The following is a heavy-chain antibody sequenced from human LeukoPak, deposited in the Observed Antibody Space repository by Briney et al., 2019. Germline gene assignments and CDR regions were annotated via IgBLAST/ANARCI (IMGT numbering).Heavy chain of an antibody. Sequence: SETLSLTCTVSGGSISSYYWSWIRQPPGKGLERIGFIYHSGSTYYNLSLKSRVTISVDRSKNQFSLKLSSVTAADTAVYYCARGPVDYGGNAGYYYYYIDVWGKGTTVTVSS. D-gene: IGHD4-23*01. J-gene: IGHJ6*03. CDR2: IYHSGST. CDR3: ARGPVDYGGNAGYYYYYIDV. CDR1: GGSISSYY. V-gene: IGHV4-59*12.